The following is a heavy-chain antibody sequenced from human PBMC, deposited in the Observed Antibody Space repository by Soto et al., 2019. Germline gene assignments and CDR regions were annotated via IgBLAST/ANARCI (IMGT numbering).Heavy chain of an antibody. J-gene: IGHJ4*02. CDR1: GGTFSKFV. D-gene: IGHD2-15*01. CDR2: IIPLFGTT. V-gene: IGHV1-69*06. Sequence: QVQLVQSGAKVKKPGSSVKVTCRASGGTFSKFVVSWVRQAPGQGLEWMGGIIPLFGTTNYAQKFQGRVTITADKSTTTAYMELSSLRSDDTAVYYCASREGVAGPATYISPGYYFDCWGQGTLVTVSS. CDR3: ASREGVAGPATYISPGYYFDC.